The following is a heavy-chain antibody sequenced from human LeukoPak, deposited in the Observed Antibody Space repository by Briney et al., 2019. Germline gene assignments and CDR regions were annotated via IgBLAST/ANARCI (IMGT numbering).Heavy chain of an antibody. Sequence: GGSLKISCKGSGYSFTSYWIGWVRQMPGKGLEWMGIIYPGDSDTRYSPSFQGQVTISADKSITTAYLQWSSLKASDTAMYYCARQWFGESSYFDYWGQGTLVTVSS. V-gene: IGHV5-51*01. CDR2: IYPGDSDT. CDR3: ARQWFGESSYFDY. J-gene: IGHJ4*02. D-gene: IGHD3-10*01. CDR1: GYSFTSYW.